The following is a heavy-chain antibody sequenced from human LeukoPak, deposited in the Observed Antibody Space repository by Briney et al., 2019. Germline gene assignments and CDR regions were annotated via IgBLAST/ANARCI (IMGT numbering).Heavy chain of an antibody. CDR1: GGSISSGGYY. CDR2: IYYSGST. Sequence: PSQTLSLTCTVSGGSISSGGYYWNWIRQHPGKGLEWIGYIYYSGSTYYNPSLKSRVTISVDTSKNQFSLKLSSVTAADTAVCYCARDFADYGDSRDAFDIWGQGTMVTVSS. CDR3: ARDFADYGDSRDAFDI. D-gene: IGHD4-17*01. J-gene: IGHJ3*02. V-gene: IGHV4-31*03.